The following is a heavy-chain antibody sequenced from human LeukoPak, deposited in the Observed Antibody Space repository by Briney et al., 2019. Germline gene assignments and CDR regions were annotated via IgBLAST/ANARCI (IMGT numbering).Heavy chain of an antibody. CDR2: VSYSGRT. D-gene: IGHD5-24*01. CDR1: GGSITNYY. V-gene: IGHV4-59*01. J-gene: IGHJ2*01. Sequence: PSETLSLTCTVSGGSITNYYWNWIRQPPGKDLEWIGCVSYSGRTHNSSALKSRVTISVDTSKNQFSLNLRSVTAADTAVYYCARPGRQDAYNGHYWYFDLWGRGTLVTVSS. CDR3: ARPGRQDAYNGHYWYFDL.